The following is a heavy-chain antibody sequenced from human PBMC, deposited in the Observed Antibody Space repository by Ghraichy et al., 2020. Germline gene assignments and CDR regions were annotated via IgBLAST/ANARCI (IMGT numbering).Heavy chain of an antibody. D-gene: IGHD6-25*01. V-gene: IGHV4-34*12. CDR1: GGSFSGYY. CDR3: TREAAGAADY. J-gene: IGHJ4*02. Sequence: GSLRLSCAVYGGSFSGYYWSWIRQPPGKGLEWIGSIFYSGNTYYSPSLQSRVTISVDTSKNRFSLTLSSMTAADTAVYFCTREAAGAADYWGQGTLVTVSS. CDR2: IFYSGNT.